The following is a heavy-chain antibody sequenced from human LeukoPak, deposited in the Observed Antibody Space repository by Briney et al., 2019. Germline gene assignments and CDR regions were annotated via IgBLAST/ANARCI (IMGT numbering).Heavy chain of an antibody. D-gene: IGHD4-17*01. CDR2: ISYDGSNK. V-gene: IGHV3-30-3*01. CDR3: ARDRGYGDYGGGYFDH. J-gene: IGHJ4*02. CDR1: GFTFGIYA. Sequence: GRSLRLSCPASGFTFGIYAMHWVRQAPGKGLGWVAVISYDGSNKFYTDSVKGRLTISRDHSKNTLCLQRSSLRAGAAAVYYWARDRGYGDYGGGYFDHWGQGTLVTVSS.